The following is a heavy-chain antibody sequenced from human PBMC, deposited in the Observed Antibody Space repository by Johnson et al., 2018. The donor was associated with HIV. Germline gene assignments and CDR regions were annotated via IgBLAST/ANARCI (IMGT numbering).Heavy chain of an antibody. Sequence: QVQLVEYGGGLVQPGGSLRLSCAASGFTFNYYAMHWVRQAPGKGLEWVAVISYDGTNKYYPDSVKGRFTISRDNSKNTMDLQMNSLRAEDTAVYYCAKEYYYDSSGFPDAFDIWGQGTMVTVSS. J-gene: IGHJ3*02. CDR1: GFTFNYYA. V-gene: IGHV3-30*04. D-gene: IGHD3-22*01. CDR3: AKEYYYDSSGFPDAFDI. CDR2: ISYDGTNK.